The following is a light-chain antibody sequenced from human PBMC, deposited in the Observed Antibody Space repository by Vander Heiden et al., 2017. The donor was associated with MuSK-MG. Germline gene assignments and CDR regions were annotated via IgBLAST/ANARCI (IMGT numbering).Light chain of an antibody. Sequence: EIVLTQSPATLSLSPGERATLSCRASQSVDTYVAWFQQTPGQAPRLLIYDASTRASGTPARFSGRGSGTDFTLTISSLEPEDFAVFYCQQRAYWPLTFGGGTKVE. CDR3: QQRAYWPLT. V-gene: IGKV3-11*01. CDR2: DAS. CDR1: QSVDTY. J-gene: IGKJ4*01.